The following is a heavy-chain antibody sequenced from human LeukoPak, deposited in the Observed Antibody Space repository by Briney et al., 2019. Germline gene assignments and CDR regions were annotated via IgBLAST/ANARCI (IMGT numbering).Heavy chain of an antibody. CDR1: GFTFSNYG. D-gene: IGHD5-24*01. CDR3: VRVKVEMATIGWLDP. Sequence: GRSLRLSCAASGFTFSNYGMHWVRQAPGKGLEWVAVIRYDGTNKYYADSVRGRFIISRDNSKNTLYLQMNSLRADDTAVYYCVRVKVEMATIGWLDPWGQGTLVTVSS. V-gene: IGHV3-33*01. J-gene: IGHJ5*02. CDR2: IRYDGTNK.